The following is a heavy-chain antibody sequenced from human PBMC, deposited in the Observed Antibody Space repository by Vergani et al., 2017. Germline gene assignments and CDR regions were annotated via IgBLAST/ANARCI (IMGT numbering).Heavy chain of an antibody. Sequence: QVQLQESGPGLVKPSETLSLTCTVSGGSISSYYWSWIRQPPGKGLEWIGYIYYSGSTNYNPYLTSRITISVDTSKNQFSLKLSAVTAADTAVYYCARGIRSSRWYGLDFDYWGQGNLVNGSS. V-gene: IGHV4-59*01. CDR2: IYYSGST. J-gene: IGHJ4*02. CDR1: GGSISSYY. CDR3: ARGIRSSRWYGLDFDY. D-gene: IGHD6-13*01.